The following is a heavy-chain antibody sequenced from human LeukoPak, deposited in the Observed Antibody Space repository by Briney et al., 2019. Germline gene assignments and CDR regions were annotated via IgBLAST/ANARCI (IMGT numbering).Heavy chain of an antibody. CDR3: ARDLELERNRWNYFES. V-gene: IGHV4-4*08. Sequence: KSSETLSLTCTVSGCSISPFYWNWIRQPPGKGLEWIGFISSSGSTKYNPSLKGRVTISLDTSKKQFSLKLMSVTAADTALYFCARDLELERNRWNYFESWGQGTLVTVSP. J-gene: IGHJ4*02. CDR2: ISSSGST. D-gene: IGHD1-1*01. CDR1: GCSISPFY.